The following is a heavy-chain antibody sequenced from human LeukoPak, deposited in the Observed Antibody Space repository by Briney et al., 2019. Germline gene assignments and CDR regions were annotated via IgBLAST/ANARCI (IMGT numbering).Heavy chain of an antibody. J-gene: IGHJ4*02. CDR2: VHYSGTT. Sequence: SETLSLTCTVSDGFITNYYWSWVRQPPGKGLEFIGYVHYSGTTNYNPSLRSRVTISIDTSKKHFFLKLNSVTAADTAVYYCATGYGDFRVEGRYFYSWGQGTLVTVSS. D-gene: IGHD4-17*01. V-gene: IGHV4-59*01. CDR3: ATGYGDFRVEGRYFYS. CDR1: DGFITNYY.